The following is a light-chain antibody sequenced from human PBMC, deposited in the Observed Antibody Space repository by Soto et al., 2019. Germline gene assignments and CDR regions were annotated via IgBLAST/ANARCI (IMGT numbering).Light chain of an antibody. CDR2: AAA. V-gene: IGKV1-39*01. Sequence: DLQLTQSPSVLSASVGDTVTITCRASQALSNYLAWYQQKPGKAPKLLIYAAASLQSGVPSRFSGSGSGTDFTLTISSLQPEDFATYYCQQSYSPPPVTFGQGTRLEIK. CDR3: QQSYSPPPVT. J-gene: IGKJ5*01. CDR1: QALSNY.